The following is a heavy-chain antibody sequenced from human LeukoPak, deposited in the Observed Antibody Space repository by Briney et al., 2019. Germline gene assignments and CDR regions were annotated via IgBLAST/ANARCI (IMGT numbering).Heavy chain of an antibody. J-gene: IGHJ3*02. D-gene: IGHD2-2*02. CDR3: ARGCSSTSCYTRDAFDI. Sequence: SGTLSLTCTVSGGSLSRYYWSWIRQPAGKGLEWIGRIYTSGSTNYNPSLKSRVTISVDTSKNRFSLKLSSVTAADTAVYYCARGCSSTSCYTRDAFDIWGQGTMVTVSS. CDR2: IYTSGST. CDR1: GGSLSRYY. V-gene: IGHV4-4*07.